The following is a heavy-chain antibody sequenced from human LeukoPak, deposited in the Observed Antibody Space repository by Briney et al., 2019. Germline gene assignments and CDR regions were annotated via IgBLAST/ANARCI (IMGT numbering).Heavy chain of an antibody. D-gene: IGHD3-3*01. CDR3: ARLPARPRYDFWSGYYTFDY. V-gene: IGHV4-38-2*02. CDR2: IYHNGST. J-gene: IGHJ4*02. Sequence: SETLSRNCTVSGYSINSGYYGRWVRQPPGKGLEWIGTIYHNGSTYYNPSVKSRVTMSVATSKNQFSLKLSSVTAADTAVYYCARLPARPRYDFWSGYYTFDYWGQGTLVTVSS. CDR1: GYSINSGYY.